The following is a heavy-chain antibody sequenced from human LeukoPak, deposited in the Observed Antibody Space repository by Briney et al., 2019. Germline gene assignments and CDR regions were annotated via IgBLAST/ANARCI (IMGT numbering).Heavy chain of an antibody. CDR3: AGEVYAIHYYYYYGMDV. Sequence: SETLSLTCTVSGGSISSGSYYWSWIRQPAGKGLEWIGRIYTSGSTNYNPSLKSRVTISVDTSKNQFSLKLSSVTAADTAVYYCAGEVYAIHYYYYYGMDVWGQGTTVTVSS. D-gene: IGHD2-8*01. J-gene: IGHJ6*02. CDR2: IYTSGST. CDR1: GGSISSGSYY. V-gene: IGHV4-61*02.